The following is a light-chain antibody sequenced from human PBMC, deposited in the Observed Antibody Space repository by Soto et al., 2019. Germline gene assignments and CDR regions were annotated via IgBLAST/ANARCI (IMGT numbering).Light chain of an antibody. J-gene: IGKJ1*01. CDR1: QSVSSN. V-gene: IGKV3-15*01. CDR3: QQYNSWWT. Sequence: EIVLTQSPGTLSLSPGERATLSCRASQSVSSNLAWYQQKPGQAPRLLIYGASTRATGIPARFSGSGSGTDFTLSISSLQSEDFVVYYCQQYNSWWTFGQGTKVDIK. CDR2: GAS.